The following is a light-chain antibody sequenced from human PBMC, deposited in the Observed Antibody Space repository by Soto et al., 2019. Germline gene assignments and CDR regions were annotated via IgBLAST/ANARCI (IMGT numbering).Light chain of an antibody. CDR2: WAS. CDR3: QQYLHTPRT. V-gene: IGKV4-1*01. Sequence: DAVMTQSPDSLAVSLGERATINCRSSQSVLYSLNNKNYLAWYQQKPGQPPKLLIYWASTRESGVPDRFSGSGSGTDFTLAISSLQAEDVAVYFCQQYLHTPRTFGQGTKVEIK. CDR1: QSVLYSLNNKNY. J-gene: IGKJ1*01.